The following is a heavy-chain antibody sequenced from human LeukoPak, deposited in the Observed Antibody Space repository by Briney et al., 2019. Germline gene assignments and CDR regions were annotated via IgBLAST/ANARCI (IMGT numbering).Heavy chain of an antibody. CDR2: INPNSGGT. CDR1: GYTFTGYY. D-gene: IGHD3-22*01. J-gene: IGHJ5*02. V-gene: IGHV1-2*02. CDR3: ASQSYYDSSGYTNWFDP. Sequence: GASVKVSCKASGYTFTGYYMHWVRQAPGQGLEWMGWINPNSGGTNYAQKFQGRVTMTRDTSISTAYMELSRLRSDDTAVYYCASQSYYDSSGYTNWFDPWGQGTLVTVSS.